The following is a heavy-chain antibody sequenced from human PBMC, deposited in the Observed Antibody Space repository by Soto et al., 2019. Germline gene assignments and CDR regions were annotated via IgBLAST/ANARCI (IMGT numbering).Heavy chain of an antibody. Sequence: ASVKVSCKASGYTFTIYGITWVRQAPGQGLEWMGWISAYNGNTHYAQKLQGRVTMTTDTSTSTAYMELRSLRSDDTAVYYCARVQSGYDFAYWGQGTLVTVSS. V-gene: IGHV1-18*01. CDR1: GYTFTIYG. CDR3: ARVQSGYDFAY. CDR2: ISAYNGNT. D-gene: IGHD5-12*01. J-gene: IGHJ4*02.